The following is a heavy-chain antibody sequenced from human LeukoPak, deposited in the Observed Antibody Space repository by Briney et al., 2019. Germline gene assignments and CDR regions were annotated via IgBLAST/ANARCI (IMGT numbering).Heavy chain of an antibody. J-gene: IGHJ5*02. CDR1: GFTFSDYW. D-gene: IGHD2-2*01. V-gene: IGHV3-74*01. CDR2: IHSDASSA. CDR3: ARVRITRANWFDP. Sequence: PGGSLRLSCAASGFTFSDYWMLWVRQAPGKGLVWVSRIHSDASSASYADSVKGRFTISRDIAKNTLYLQMNSLRAEDTAVYYCARVRITRANWFDPWGQGTLVTVSS.